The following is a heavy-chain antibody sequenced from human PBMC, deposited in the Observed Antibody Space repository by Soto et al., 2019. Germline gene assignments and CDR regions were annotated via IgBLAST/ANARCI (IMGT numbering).Heavy chain of an antibody. CDR1: GGTFSSYT. J-gene: IGHJ4*02. CDR2: IIPILGIA. CDR3: AADLPDWGAYAFDY. Sequence: SVKVSCKASGGTFSSYTISWVRQAPGQGLEWMGRIIPILGIANYAQKFQGRVTITADKSTSTAYMELSSLKTEDTAVYYCAADLPDWGAYAFDYWGQGTLVTVSS. D-gene: IGHD3-16*01. V-gene: IGHV1-69*02.